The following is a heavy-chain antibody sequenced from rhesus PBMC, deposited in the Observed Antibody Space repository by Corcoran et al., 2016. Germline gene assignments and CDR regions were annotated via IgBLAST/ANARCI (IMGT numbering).Heavy chain of an antibody. CDR2: ISYSGST. V-gene: IGHV4-122*02. Sequence: QVQLQESGPGLVKPSETLSLTCAVTGGPIRSSYYYWSWIRQAPGKGLEWIGYISYSGSTSYNPSLKSRVTISRDTSKNQFSLKLSSVTAADTAVYYCARTYSNYFDYWGQGVLVTVSS. CDR3: ARTYSNYFDY. D-gene: IGHD4-23*01. CDR1: GGPIRSSYYY. J-gene: IGHJ4*01.